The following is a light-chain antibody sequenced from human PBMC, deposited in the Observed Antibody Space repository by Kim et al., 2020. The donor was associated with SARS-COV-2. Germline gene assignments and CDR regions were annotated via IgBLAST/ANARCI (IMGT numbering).Light chain of an antibody. J-gene: IGKJ2*01. CDR3: KQYNNWPYT. V-gene: IGKV3-15*01. Sequence: EIVVTQSPATLSVSPGERATLSCRASQSVSSNLAWYQQKPGQAPRLLIYGASTRATGIPARFSGSGSGTEFALTISSLQSEDFAVYYCKQYNNWPYTFGQGTKLEI. CDR2: GAS. CDR1: QSVSSN.